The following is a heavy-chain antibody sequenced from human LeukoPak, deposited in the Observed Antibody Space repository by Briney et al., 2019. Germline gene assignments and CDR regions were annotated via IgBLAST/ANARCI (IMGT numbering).Heavy chain of an antibody. V-gene: IGHV1-69*02. J-gene: IGHJ4*02. CDR2: IIPILGIA. CDR3: ARVYDMVEVFDY. D-gene: IGHD3-22*01. Sequence: MARIIPILGIASYAQNFQGRVTMTRDTSTSTVYMELSSLRSEDTAVYYCARVYDMVEVFDYWGQGTLVTVSS.